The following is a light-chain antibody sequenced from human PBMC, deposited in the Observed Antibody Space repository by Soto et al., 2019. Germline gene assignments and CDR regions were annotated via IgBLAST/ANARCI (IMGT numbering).Light chain of an antibody. V-gene: IGKV3-15*01. CDR2: GAS. J-gene: IGKJ5*01. CDR3: QQYHNWPIT. Sequence: TQSPATLSVSPGEGATLSCRASQNIKNLLAWYQQRPGQSPRLLFYGASTRATGVPARFSGSGSGTEFTLAISSLQSEDFVVYYCQQYHNWPITFGQGTRLEIK. CDR1: QNIKNL.